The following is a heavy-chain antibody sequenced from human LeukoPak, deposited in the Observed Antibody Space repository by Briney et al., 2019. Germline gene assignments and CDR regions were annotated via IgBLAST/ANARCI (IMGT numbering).Heavy chain of an antibody. CDR2: ISSSSSYI. V-gene: IGHV3-21*01. J-gene: IGHJ6*03. Sequence: GGSLRLSCAASGFTFRTYSMHWVRQAPGKGLEWVSSISSSSSYIYYADSVKGRFTISRDNAKNSLYLQMNSLRAEDTAVYYCAREGNNYYYYYMDVWGKGTTVTVSS. CDR1: GFTFRTYS. CDR3: AREGNNYYYYYMDV. D-gene: IGHD2/OR15-2a*01.